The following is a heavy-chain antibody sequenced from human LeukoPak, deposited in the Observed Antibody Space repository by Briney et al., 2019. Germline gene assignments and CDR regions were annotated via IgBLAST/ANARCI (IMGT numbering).Heavy chain of an antibody. V-gene: IGHV3-30*02. CDR1: GFTFSSYG. CDR3: ARDQQAVSIPTGRWL. D-gene: IGHD4-23*01. Sequence: PGGSLRLSCAASGFTFSSYGMHWVRQAPGKGLEWVTFIKYDGSEKYYEDSVKGRFTISRDNSRNTLSLQMNSLRPEDTAVYYCARDQQAVSIPTGRWLWGQGTLVTVSS. CDR2: IKYDGSEK. J-gene: IGHJ4*02.